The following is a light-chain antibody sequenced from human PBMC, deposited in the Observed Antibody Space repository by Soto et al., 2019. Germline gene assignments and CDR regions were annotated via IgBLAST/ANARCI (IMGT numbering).Light chain of an antibody. CDR3: CSYAGSNTWV. Sequence: ALTQPASVSGSPGQSITISCTGTSSDVGSYNLVSWYQQHPGKAPKLMISEVTKRPSGISNRFSGSKSGNTASLTISGLQAEDEADYYCCSYAGSNTWVFGGGTKLTVL. CDR1: SSDVGSYNL. J-gene: IGLJ3*02. V-gene: IGLV2-23*02. CDR2: EVT.